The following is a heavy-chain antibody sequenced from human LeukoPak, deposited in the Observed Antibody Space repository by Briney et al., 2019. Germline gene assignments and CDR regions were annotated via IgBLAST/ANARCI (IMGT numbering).Heavy chain of an antibody. CDR3: ARAPNPLYYYYYMDV. J-gene: IGHJ6*03. V-gene: IGHV1-8*01. Sequence: ASVKVSCKASGYTFTSYDINWVRQATGQGLEWMGWMNPNSGNTGYAQKFQGRVTITRNTSITTAYMELSSLRSDDTAVYYCARAPNPLYYYYYMDVWGKGTTVTVSS. CDR2: MNPNSGNT. CDR1: GYTFTSYD.